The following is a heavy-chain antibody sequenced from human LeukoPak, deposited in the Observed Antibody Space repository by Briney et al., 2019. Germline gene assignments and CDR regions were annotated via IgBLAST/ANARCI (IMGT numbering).Heavy chain of an antibody. V-gene: IGHV3-11*01. D-gene: IGHD2-2*01. CDR2: ISSSGSTI. CDR3: ARDLYQLPSFLVIPK. CDR1: GFTFSDYY. Sequence: GGSLRLSCAASGFTFSDYYMSWIRQAPGKGLEWVSYISSSGSTIYYADSVKGRFTISRDNAKNSLYLQMNSLRAEDTAVYYCARDLYQLPSFLVIPKWGQGTLVTVSS. J-gene: IGHJ4*02.